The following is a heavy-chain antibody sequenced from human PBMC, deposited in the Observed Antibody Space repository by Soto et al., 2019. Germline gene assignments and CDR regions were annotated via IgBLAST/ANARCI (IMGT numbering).Heavy chain of an antibody. CDR3: AADRWLQFYYYYGMDV. V-gene: IGHV1-58*01. D-gene: IGHD5-12*01. J-gene: IGHJ6*02. CDR2: IVVGSGNT. CDR1: GFAFTSSA. Sequence: SVKVSCKASGFAFTSSAVQWVRQARGQRLEWIGWIVVGSGNTNYAQKFQERVTITRDMSTSTAYMELSSLRSEDTAVYYCAADRWLQFYYYYGMDVWGQGTTVTVSS.